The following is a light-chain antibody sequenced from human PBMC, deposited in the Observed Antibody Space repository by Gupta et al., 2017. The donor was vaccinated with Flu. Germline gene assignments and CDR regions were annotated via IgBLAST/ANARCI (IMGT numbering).Light chain of an antibody. J-gene: IGLJ2*01. CDR1: SSDVGLYEY. CDR2: DVS. V-gene: IGLV2-11*01. Sequence: QSVLTQPLSVSGSPGQSVTISCTGSSSDVGLYEYVSWYQHHPGKAPSLIIYDVSRRPSGVPDRFSASQSGNTASLTISGLQAEDEADYHCCSYAGRYTWVFGGGTKVTVL. CDR3: CSYAGRYTWV.